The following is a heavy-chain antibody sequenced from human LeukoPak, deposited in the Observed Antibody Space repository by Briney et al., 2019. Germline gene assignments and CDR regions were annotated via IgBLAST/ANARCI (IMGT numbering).Heavy chain of an antibody. CDR1: GSSFSDYY. CDR3: ARDAVSVAAAGTSDY. D-gene: IGHD6-13*01. Sequence: PGRCLRPSCALSGSSFSDYYMRWIRQAPGKGRGWVSYISSSSRYTTYADSVTGRLTLSRNNAKNSLYLQMNSLRAEDTAVYYCARDAVSVAAAGTSDYWGQGSLVTVSS. CDR2: ISSSSRYT. V-gene: IGHV3-11*05. J-gene: IGHJ4*02.